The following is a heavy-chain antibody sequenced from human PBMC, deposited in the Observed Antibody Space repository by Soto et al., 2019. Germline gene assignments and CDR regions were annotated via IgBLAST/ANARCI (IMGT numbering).Heavy chain of an antibody. CDR1: GLTFSSYA. CDR2: ISGSGGST. Sequence: EVQLLESGGGLVQPGVSLRLSCAASGLTFSSYAMSWVRQAPGKGLEWVSAISGSGGSTYYADSVKGRFTISRDNSKNTLYLHMNSLRAQDTAVYYCAKEATGYSSGWSPYYFDYWGQGTLVTVSS. CDR3: AKEATGYSSGWSPYYFDY. V-gene: IGHV3-23*01. D-gene: IGHD6-19*01. J-gene: IGHJ4*02.